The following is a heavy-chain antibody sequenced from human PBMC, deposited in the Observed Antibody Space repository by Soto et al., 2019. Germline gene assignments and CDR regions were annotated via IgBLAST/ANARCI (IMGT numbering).Heavy chain of an antibody. D-gene: IGHD4-17*01. CDR1: GYTFTSYG. V-gene: IGHV1-18*01. CDR3: AVHDYGDNDFDY. Sequence: ASVKVSCKASGYTFTSYGISWVRQAPGQGLEWMGWISAYNGNTNYAQKLQGRVTMTTEKSTSTAYMELRGLRSDDTAVYYCAVHDYGDNDFDYWGQGTLVTVSS. J-gene: IGHJ4*02. CDR2: ISAYNGNT.